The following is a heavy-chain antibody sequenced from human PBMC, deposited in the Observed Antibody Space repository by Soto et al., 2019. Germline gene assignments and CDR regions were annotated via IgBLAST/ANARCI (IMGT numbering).Heavy chain of an antibody. CDR3: AKDGDSSGYYYEGWFDP. CDR2: ISGSGGST. J-gene: IGHJ5*02. V-gene: IGHV3-23*01. Sequence: PGGSLRLSCAASGFTFSSYAMSWVRQAPGKGLEWVSAISGSGGSTYYADSVKGRFTISRDNSKNTLYLQMNSLRAEDTAVYYCAKDGDSSGYYYEGWFDPWGQGTLVTVSS. CDR1: GFTFSSYA. D-gene: IGHD3-22*01.